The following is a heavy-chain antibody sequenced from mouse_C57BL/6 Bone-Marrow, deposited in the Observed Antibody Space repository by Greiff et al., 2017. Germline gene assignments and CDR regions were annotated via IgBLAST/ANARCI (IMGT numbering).Heavy chain of an antibody. CDR3: ARDYYGSSWGAMDY. J-gene: IGHJ4*01. D-gene: IGHD1-1*01. V-gene: IGHV5-17*01. Sequence: EVQRVESGGGLVKPGGSLKLSCAASGFTFSDYGMHWVRQAPEKGLEWVAYISSGSSTIYYADTVKGRFTISRDNAKNTLFLQMTSLRSEDTAMYYCARDYYGSSWGAMDYWGQGTSVTVSS. CDR1: GFTFSDYG. CDR2: ISSGSSTI.